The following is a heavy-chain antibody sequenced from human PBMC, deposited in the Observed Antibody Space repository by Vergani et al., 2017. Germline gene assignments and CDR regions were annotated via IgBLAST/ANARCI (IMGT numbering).Heavy chain of an antibody. CDR1: GGTFSSYT. V-gene: IGHV1-69*08. J-gene: IGHJ6*02. CDR2: IIPILGIA. Sequence: QVQLVQSGAEVKKPGSSVKVSCKASGGTFSSYTISWVRQAPGQGLEWMGRIIPILGIANYAQKFQGRVTITAGKSTSTAYMELSSLRSEDTAVYYCAREDTGTAMVPPGYYYYYYGMDVWGQGTTVTVSS. CDR3: AREDTGTAMVPPGYYYYYYGMDV. D-gene: IGHD5-18*01.